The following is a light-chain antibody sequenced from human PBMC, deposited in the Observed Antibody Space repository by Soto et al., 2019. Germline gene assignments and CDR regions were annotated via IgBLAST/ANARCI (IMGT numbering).Light chain of an antibody. V-gene: IGLV1-51*01. CDR3: GTWDSSLSAV. J-gene: IGLJ2*01. CDR2: DNN. CDR1: SSNIGNIY. Sequence: QSVLTQPPSVSAAPGQKVTISCSGSSSNIGNIYVSWYQQLPGTAPKLLIYDNNKRPSGIPDRFSGSKSGTSATLGITGLQKGDEADYYCGTWDSSLSAVFGGGTKLTVL.